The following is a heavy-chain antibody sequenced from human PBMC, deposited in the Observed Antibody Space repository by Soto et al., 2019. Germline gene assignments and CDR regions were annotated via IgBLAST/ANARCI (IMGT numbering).Heavy chain of an antibody. CDR1: GYSISSGYY. J-gene: IGHJ4*02. V-gene: IGHV4-38-2*02. Sequence: SETLSLTCTVSGYSISSGYYWGWIRQPPGKGLEWIGSIYHSGSTYYNPSLKSRVTISVDTSKNQFSLKLSSVTAADTAVYYCANDLTGYDYWGQGTLVTVSS. CDR2: IYHSGST. CDR3: ANDLTGYDY. D-gene: IGHD3-9*01.